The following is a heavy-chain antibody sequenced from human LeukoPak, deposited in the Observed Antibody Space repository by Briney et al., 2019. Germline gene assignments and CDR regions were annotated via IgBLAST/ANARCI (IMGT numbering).Heavy chain of an antibody. CDR2: ISYDGSNK. D-gene: IGHD3-16*01. Sequence: GGSLRLSCAASGFTFSSYGMHWVRQAPGKGLEGVAVISYDGSNKYYADSVKGRFTISRDNSKNTLYLQMNSLRAEDTAVYYCAKDGGLGDTDYWGQGTLVTVSS. J-gene: IGHJ4*02. V-gene: IGHV3-30*18. CDR1: GFTFSSYG. CDR3: AKDGGLGDTDY.